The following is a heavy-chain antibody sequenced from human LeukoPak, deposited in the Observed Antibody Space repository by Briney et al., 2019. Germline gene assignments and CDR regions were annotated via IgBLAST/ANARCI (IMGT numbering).Heavy chain of an antibody. CDR3: ARDGEGTMVRGPRTLSAYYYGMDV. D-gene: IGHD3-10*01. CDR1: GGTFSSYA. J-gene: IGHJ6*02. V-gene: IGHV1-69*13. CDR2: IIPIFGTA. Sequence: SVKVSCKASGGTFSSYAISWVRQAPGQGLEWMGGIIPIFGTANYAQKFQGRVTITADESTSTAYMELSSLRSEDTAVYYCARDGEGTMVRGPRTLSAYYYGMDVWGQGTTVTVSS.